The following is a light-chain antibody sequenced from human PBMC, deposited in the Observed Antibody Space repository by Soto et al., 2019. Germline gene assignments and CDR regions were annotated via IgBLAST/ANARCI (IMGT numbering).Light chain of an antibody. V-gene: IGLV6-57*04. CDR2: EDN. CDR3: QSYDSSTVV. CDR1: SGSIASNY. Sequence: NFMLTQPHSVSESPGKTVTISCTRSSGSIASNYVQWYQQRPGSAPTTVIYEDNQRPSGLPDRFSGSIDSSSNSASLTISGLKTEDEADYYCQSYDSSTVVFGGGTQLNVI. J-gene: IGLJ2*01.